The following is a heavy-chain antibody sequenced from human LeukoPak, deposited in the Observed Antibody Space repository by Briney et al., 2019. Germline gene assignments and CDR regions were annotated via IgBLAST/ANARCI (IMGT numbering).Heavy chain of an antibody. V-gene: IGHV1-2*02. J-gene: IGHJ4*02. D-gene: IGHD7-27*01. CDR2: INPNSGGT. CDR1: GYTFTGYY. Sequence: ASVKVSCKASGYTFTGYYMLWVRQAPGQGLEWMGWINPNSGGTNYAQKFQGRVTMTRDTSISTAYMELSRLRSDDTAVYYCASPPLALTGADYYFDYWGQGTPVTVSS. CDR3: ASPPLALTGADYYFDY.